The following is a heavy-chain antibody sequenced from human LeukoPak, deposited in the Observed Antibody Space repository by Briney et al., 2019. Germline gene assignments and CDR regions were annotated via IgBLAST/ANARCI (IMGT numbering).Heavy chain of an antibody. J-gene: IGHJ4*02. CDR1: GGTFSSYA. D-gene: IGHD3-10*01. CDR3: ARGGFLGSGESV. V-gene: IGHV1-69*04. CDR2: IIPILGIA. Sequence: GASVKVSCKASGGTFSSYAISWVRQAPGQGLEWMGRIIPILGIANYAQKFQGRVTMTRNTSISTAYMELSSLRSEDTAVYYCARGGFLGSGESVWGQGTLVTVSS.